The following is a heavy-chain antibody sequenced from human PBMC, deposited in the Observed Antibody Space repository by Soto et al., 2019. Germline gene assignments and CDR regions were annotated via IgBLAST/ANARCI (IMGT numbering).Heavy chain of an antibody. CDR3: VKDDPVFAY. Sequence: QVQLVESGGGVVQPGRSLRLSCAASGVTFSSHGMHWARQAPGKGLEWVALISSDGSKEYYADSVKGRFTISRDNSKNTLYQQMNSLRDEDTAMYYCVKDDPVFAYWGQGTLVPVS. CDR1: GVTFSSHG. J-gene: IGHJ4*02. V-gene: IGHV3-30*18. CDR2: ISSDGSKE.